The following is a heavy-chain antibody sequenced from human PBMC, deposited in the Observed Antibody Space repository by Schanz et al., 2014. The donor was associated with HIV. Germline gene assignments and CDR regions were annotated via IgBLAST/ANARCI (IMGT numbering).Heavy chain of an antibody. CDR3: ARDVSHDSSGHYSDYYYGMDV. CDR2: ISYDGSNK. V-gene: IGHV3-30*03. Sequence: QVQLVESGGGVVQPGRSLRVSCAASGFTFSSYGMHWVRQAPGKGLEWVAVISYDGSNKYCADSVKGRLTISRDNSKNTLYLQTNSLRAEDTAVYYCARDVSHDSSGHYSDYYYGMDVWGQGTTVTVSS. J-gene: IGHJ6*02. D-gene: IGHD3-22*01. CDR1: GFTFSSYG.